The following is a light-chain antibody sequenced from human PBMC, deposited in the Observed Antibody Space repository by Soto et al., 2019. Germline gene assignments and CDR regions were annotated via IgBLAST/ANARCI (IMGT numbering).Light chain of an antibody. J-gene: IGKJ2*01. CDR2: GAS. Sequence: EIVLTQSPGTLSLSPGERATLSCRASQSVSSSYLAWYQQKPGQAPRLLIYGASSRATGIPDRFSGSGSETDFNLTISRLEPEDFAVYYCQQYGSSYTFGQGTKLEIK. CDR3: QQYGSSYT. V-gene: IGKV3-20*01. CDR1: QSVSSSY.